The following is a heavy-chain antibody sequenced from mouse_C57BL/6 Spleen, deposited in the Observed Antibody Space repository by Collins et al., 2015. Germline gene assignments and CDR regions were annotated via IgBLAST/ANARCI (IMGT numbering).Heavy chain of an antibody. CDR1: GYTFTDYE. D-gene: IGHD2-10*02. CDR3: TRERYGNYEGYYAMDY. Sequence: QVQLQQSGAELVRPGASVTLSCKASGYTFTDYEMHWVKQTPVHGLEWIGAIDPETGGTAYNQKFKGKATLTADKSSSTAYMELRSLTSEDSAVYYCTRERYGNYEGYYAMDYWGQGTSVTVSS. J-gene: IGHJ4*01. CDR2: IDPETGGT. V-gene: IGHV1-15*01.